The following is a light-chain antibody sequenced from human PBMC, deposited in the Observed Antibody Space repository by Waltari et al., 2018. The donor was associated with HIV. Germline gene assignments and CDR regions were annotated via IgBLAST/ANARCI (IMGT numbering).Light chain of an antibody. Sequence: EIVITQSPATLSVSPGERATLSCRASQSVSGNLAWYQQKPGKPPRRLIYGASTRATGIPGRFSGSGSGIEFTLSISSLQCEDFAVYYCQQYNVWPPWTFGQGTEVEIK. CDR2: GAS. CDR3: QQYNVWPPWT. CDR1: QSVSGN. V-gene: IGKV3-15*01. J-gene: IGKJ1*01.